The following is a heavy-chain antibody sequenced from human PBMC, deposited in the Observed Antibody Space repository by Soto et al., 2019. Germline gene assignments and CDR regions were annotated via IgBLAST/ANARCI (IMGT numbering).Heavy chain of an antibody. V-gene: IGHV3-20*04. CDR2: INWNGGST. Sequence: GGSLRLSCAASGFTFDDYGMSWVRQAPGKGLEWVSGINWNGGSTGYADSVKGRFTISRDNAKNSLYLQMNSLRAEDTALYYCARCGYCSSTSCLRGHYYYYGMDVWGQGTTVTVSS. J-gene: IGHJ6*02. CDR3: ARCGYCSSTSCLRGHYYYYGMDV. CDR1: GFTFDDYG. D-gene: IGHD2-2*01.